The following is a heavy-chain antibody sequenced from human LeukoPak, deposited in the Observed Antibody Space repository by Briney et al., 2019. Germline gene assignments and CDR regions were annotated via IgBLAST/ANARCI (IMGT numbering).Heavy chain of an antibody. V-gene: IGHV3-74*01. Sequence: GGSLRLSCAASGNYWMHWVRQAPGKGLEWVSHINSDGSWTSYADSVKGRFTISKDNAKNTVYLQMNSLRAEDTAVYYCVSFYETYWGRGTLVTVSS. CDR3: VSFYETY. CDR2: INSDGSWT. J-gene: IGHJ4*02. CDR1: GNYW. D-gene: IGHD2/OR15-2a*01.